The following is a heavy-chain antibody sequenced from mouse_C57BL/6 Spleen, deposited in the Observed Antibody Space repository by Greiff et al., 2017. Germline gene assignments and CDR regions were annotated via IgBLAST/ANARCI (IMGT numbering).Heavy chain of an antibody. J-gene: IGHJ2*01. D-gene: IGHD1-1*01. CDR2: IYPRSGNT. CDR3: ARSDYYGSRGYYFDY. CDR1: GYTFTSYG. V-gene: IGHV1-81*01. Sequence: QVQLQQSGAELARPGASVKLSCKASGYTFTSYGISWVKQRTGQGLEWIGEIYPRSGNTYYNEKFKGKATLTADKSSSTAYMELRSLTSEDSAVYFCARSDYYGSRGYYFDYWGQGTTLTVSS.